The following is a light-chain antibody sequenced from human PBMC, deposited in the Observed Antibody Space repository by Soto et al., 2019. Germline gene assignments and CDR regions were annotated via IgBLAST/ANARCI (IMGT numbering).Light chain of an antibody. J-gene: IGKJ2*01. CDR1: QSVSSN. Sequence: EIVMTQSPATLSVSPGERATLSCRASQSVSSNLAWYQQKPGQAPRLLIYAASTRAPGIPARFSGSGSGTEFTLSISSLQSEDFAGSYCQQYHYWPYTFGQGTKLEIK. V-gene: IGKV3-15*01. CDR3: QQYHYWPYT. CDR2: AAS.